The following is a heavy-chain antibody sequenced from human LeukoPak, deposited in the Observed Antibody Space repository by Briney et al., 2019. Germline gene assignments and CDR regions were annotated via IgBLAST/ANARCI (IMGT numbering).Heavy chain of an antibody. J-gene: IGHJ4*02. D-gene: IGHD3-10*01. CDR1: GFTLSDYP. V-gene: IGHV3-23*01. CDR3: AKDVRDYYGTGTLNFDS. CDR2: ISRLAGST. Sequence: GGSLRLSCAASGFTLSDYPMSWVRQAPGKGLEWVSAISRLAGSTAYADSVNGRFTIPRDNSQNTLFLQMNSLRVDDTAMYYCAKDVRDYYGTGTLNFDSWGQGTLVSVSS.